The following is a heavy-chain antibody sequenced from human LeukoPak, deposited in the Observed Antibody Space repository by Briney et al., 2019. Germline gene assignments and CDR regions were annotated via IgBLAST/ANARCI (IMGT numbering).Heavy chain of an antibody. J-gene: IGHJ4*02. V-gene: IGHV4-59*01. CDR1: GRSNSSYY. Sequence: PSETLSLTCTVSGRSNSSYYWSWIRQPPGKGLEWIGYIYYSGSTNYNPSLKSRVTISVDTSKNQFSLKLSSVTAADTAVYYCAREGDFCIGYSLYYVDYWGQGTLVTVSS. CDR3: AREGDFCIGYSLYYVDY. D-gene: IGHD3/OR15-3a*01. CDR2: IYYSGST.